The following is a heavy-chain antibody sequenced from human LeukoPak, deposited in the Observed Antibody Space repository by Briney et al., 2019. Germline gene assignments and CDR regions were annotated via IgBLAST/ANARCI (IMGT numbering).Heavy chain of an antibody. Sequence: KPSETLSLTCTVSGGSISSYYWSWIRQPPGKGLEWIGYIYYSGSTNYNPSLKSRVTISVDTSKNQFSLKLSSVTAADTAVYYCARLYCSGGSCSVDYWGQGTLVTVSS. D-gene: IGHD2-15*01. CDR3: ARLYCSGGSCSVDY. J-gene: IGHJ4*02. CDR2: IYYSGST. V-gene: IGHV4-59*12. CDR1: GGSISSYY.